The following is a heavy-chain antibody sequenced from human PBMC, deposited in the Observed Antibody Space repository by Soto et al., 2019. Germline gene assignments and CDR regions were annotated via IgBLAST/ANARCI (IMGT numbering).Heavy chain of an antibody. CDR2: ISGSGGST. V-gene: IGHV3-23*01. J-gene: IGHJ5*02. CDR3: AKATFWLTIFGVVIIPPAS. CDR1: GFTFSSYA. Sequence: PGGSLRLSCAASGFTFSSYAMSWVRQAPGKGLEWVSAISGSGGSTYYADSVKGRFTVSRDNSKNTLYLQMNSLRAEDTAVYYVAKATFWLTIFGVVIIPPASWGREPWSPSPQ. D-gene: IGHD3-3*01.